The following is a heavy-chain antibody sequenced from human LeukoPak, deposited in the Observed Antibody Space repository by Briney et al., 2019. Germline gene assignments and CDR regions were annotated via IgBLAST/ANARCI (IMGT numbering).Heavy chain of an antibody. J-gene: IGHJ3*02. V-gene: IGHV3-13*01. CDR2: IGTAGDT. CDR3: ARGYCSGGSCPENAFDI. CDR1: GFTFSSYA. Sequence: GGSLRLSCAASGFTFSSYAMSWVRQAPGKGLEWVSAIGTAGDTYYPGSVKGRFTISRENAKNSLYLQMNSLRAGDTAVYYCARGYCSGGSCPENAFDIWGQGTMVTVSS. D-gene: IGHD2-15*01.